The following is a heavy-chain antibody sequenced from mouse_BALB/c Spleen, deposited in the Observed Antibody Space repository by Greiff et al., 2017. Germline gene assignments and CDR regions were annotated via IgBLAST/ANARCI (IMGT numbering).Heavy chain of an antibody. Sequence: QVQLQQSGPGLVQPSQSLSITCTVSGFSLTSYGVHWVRQSPGKGLEWLGVIWSGGSTDYNAAFISRLSISKDNSKSQVFFKMNSLQANDTAIYYCATPYGYDGVFAYWGQGTLVTVSA. V-gene: IGHV2-2*02. CDR3: ATPYGYDGVFAY. CDR1: GFSLTSYG. CDR2: IWSGGST. J-gene: IGHJ3*01. D-gene: IGHD2-2*01.